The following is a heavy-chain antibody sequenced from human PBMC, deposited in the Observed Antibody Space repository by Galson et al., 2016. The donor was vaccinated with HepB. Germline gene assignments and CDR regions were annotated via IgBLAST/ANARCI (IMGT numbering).Heavy chain of an antibody. CDR3: ARVRYSTTWYFDY. D-gene: IGHD6-13*01. Sequence: SVKVSCKASGDTFNKYAISWVRQAPGQGLEWMGGITNFGTANYAQRFQGRVTITADEYTSTVYMELISLRTEETAVYYCARVRYSTTWYFDYWGQGTLVTVSS. CDR2: ITNFGTA. V-gene: IGHV1-69*13. J-gene: IGHJ4*02. CDR1: GDTFNKYA.